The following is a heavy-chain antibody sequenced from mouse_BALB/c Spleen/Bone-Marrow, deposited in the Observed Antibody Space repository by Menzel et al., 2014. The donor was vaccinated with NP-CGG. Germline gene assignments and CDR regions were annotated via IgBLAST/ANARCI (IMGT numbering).Heavy chain of an antibody. Sequence: EVKLEESGPGLVKPSQSLSLTCSVTGYSITSGYYWNWIRQFPGNKLGWMGYISFDGRNDYSPSLKNRISITRDTSKNQFSLKLNSVTSEDTTRYYCARGNYYSMDYWGQGISVTVSS. CDR2: ISFDGRN. J-gene: IGHJ4*01. CDR1: GYSITSGYY. D-gene: IGHD2-1*01. CDR3: ARGNYYSMDY. V-gene: IGHV3-6*02.